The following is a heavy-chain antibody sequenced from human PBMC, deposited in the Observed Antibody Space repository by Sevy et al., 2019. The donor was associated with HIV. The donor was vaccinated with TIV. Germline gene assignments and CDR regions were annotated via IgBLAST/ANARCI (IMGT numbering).Heavy chain of an antibody. V-gene: IGHV4-59*08. CDR2: IYYNGHI. CDR1: GGSITSLY. Sequence: SETLSLTCTVSGGSITSLYWNWIRLPPGKGLEWIASIYYNGHINYNPSLKSRVTLSLDTSKNQSSLRLSSVTAADTAMYYCAGENAWGRGYSWGQGTLVTVSS. CDR3: AGENAWGRGYS. D-gene: IGHD1-26*01. J-gene: IGHJ4*02.